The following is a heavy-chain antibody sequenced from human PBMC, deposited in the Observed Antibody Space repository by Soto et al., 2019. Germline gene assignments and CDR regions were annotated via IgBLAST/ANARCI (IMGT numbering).Heavy chain of an antibody. CDR3: AKRTVGWYFDL. D-gene: IGHD4-17*01. J-gene: IGHJ2*01. CDR1: GFTFSGKP. Sequence: EVQLLESGGGLVQPGGSLRLSCAASGFTFSGKPLNWFGRVPGRGLEWVSVISGSGGSTYYADAVKGRFTISRDNSKNTLYLQMNSLRAEDTAVYYCAKRTVGWYFDLWGRGTLVTVSS. CDR2: ISGSGGST. V-gene: IGHV3-23*01.